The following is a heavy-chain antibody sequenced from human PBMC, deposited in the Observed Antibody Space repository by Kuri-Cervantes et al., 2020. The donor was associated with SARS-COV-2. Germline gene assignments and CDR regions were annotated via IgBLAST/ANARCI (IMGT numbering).Heavy chain of an antibody. J-gene: IGHJ2*01. CDR2: ICYSGGT. CDR3: ARRPDQIYWYFDL. V-gene: IGHV4-31*03. D-gene: IGHD2-2*01. Sequence: LRLSCTVSGGSISSGGFYWSWIRQHPGKGLEWIAYICYSGGTYYNPSLKSRVTISVDTSKNQFSLKLSSVTAADTAVYYCARRPDQIYWYFDLWGRGTLVTVSS. CDR1: GGSISSGGFY.